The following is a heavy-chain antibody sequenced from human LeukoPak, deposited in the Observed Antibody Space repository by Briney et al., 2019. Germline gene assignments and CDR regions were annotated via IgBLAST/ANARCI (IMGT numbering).Heavy chain of an antibody. J-gene: IGHJ5*02. CDR2: IYNSGST. CDR1: GGSISSGDYY. Sequence: SETLSLTCTVSGGSISSGDYYWSWIRQPPGKGLEWIGYIYNSGSTYYNPSLKSRVTISVDTSKNQFSLRLSSVTAADTAVYYCASGGIESIVGATNWFDPWGQGTLVTVSS. CDR3: ASGGIESIVGATNWFDP. D-gene: IGHD1-26*01. V-gene: IGHV4-30-4*01.